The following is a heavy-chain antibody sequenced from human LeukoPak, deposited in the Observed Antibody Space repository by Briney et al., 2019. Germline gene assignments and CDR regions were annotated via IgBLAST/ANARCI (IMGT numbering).Heavy chain of an antibody. J-gene: IGHJ4*02. D-gene: IGHD5-24*01. Sequence: GGSLRLSCGASGFTFSNYGMLWVRQAPGKGLEWVSGIRTDGVTTYYADSVKGRFIISRDNSKNTVYLQMNSLSAEDAAVYYCVKDDGWVQYANWGQGTLVTVSS. CDR1: GFTFSNYG. CDR3: VKDDGWVQYAN. CDR2: IRTDGVTT. V-gene: IGHV3-23*01.